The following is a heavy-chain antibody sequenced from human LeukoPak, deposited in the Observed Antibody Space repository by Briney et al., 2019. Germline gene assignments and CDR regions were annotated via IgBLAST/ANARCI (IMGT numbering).Heavy chain of an antibody. CDR3: AREHDSKGRFDW. V-gene: IGHV3-21*01. CDR2: ISRGSSDI. Sequence: GGSLRLSCAAPSSMLSSHTMNWVRQAPGKGLEWVSSISRGSSDIKYADSVRGRFIISRDNAKNSLFLQLNSLRDEDMGFYFCAREHDSKGRFDWWGQGTLVTVSS. CDR1: SSMLSSHT. J-gene: IGHJ4*02. D-gene: IGHD4-11*01.